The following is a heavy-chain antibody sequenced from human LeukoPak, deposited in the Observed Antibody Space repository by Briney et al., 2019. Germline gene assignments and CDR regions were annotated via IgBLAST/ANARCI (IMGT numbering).Heavy chain of an antibody. CDR1: GGSINTYY. CDR3: ARRGDYVGLDY. J-gene: IGHJ4*02. Sequence: SETLSLTCTVSGGSINTYYGSWIRQAPGKGLEWIGHIYYSGNTNYNPSLNSRVTISVDTSKNQFSLRLGSVTAADTAVYYCARRGDYVGLDYWGQGILVTVSS. CDR2: IYYSGNT. D-gene: IGHD4-17*01. V-gene: IGHV4-59*08.